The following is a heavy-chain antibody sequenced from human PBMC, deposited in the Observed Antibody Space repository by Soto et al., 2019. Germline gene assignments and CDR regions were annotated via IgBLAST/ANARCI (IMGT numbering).Heavy chain of an antibody. D-gene: IGHD2-2*01. V-gene: IGHV1-69*13. Sequence: SVKVSCKASGGTFSRYSITWVRQAPGHGLEWIGRIIPIFGIASYAQKFQGRVTITADESTSTAYMELSSLRSDDTAVYYCAREDRDRXTGLVPAAIDGMDVWG. CDR2: IIPIFGIA. J-gene: IGHJ6*02. CDR3: AREDRDRXTGLVPAAIDGMDV. CDR1: GGTFSRYS.